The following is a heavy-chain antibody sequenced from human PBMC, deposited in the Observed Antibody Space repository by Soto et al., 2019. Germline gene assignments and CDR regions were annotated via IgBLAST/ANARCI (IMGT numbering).Heavy chain of an antibody. CDR2: IDWDDDK. V-gene: IGHV2-70*01. CDR1: GFSLSTSGMC. D-gene: IGHD3-10*01. CDR3: APTGIRHHYYYYGMDV. J-gene: IGHJ6*02. Sequence: SGPTLVNPTQTLTLTCTFSGFSLSTSGMCVSWIRQPPGKALEWLALIDWDDDKYYSTSLKTRLTISKDTSKNQVVLTMTNMDPVDTATYYCAPTGIRHHYYYYGMDVWGQGTTVTVSS.